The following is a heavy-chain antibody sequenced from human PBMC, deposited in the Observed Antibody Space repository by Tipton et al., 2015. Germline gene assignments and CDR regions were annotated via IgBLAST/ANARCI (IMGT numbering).Heavy chain of an antibody. D-gene: IGHD2-2*02. CDR1: GDSVSSNTAT. Sequence: GLVKPSQTLSLTCAISGDSVSSNTATWNWIRQSPSRGLEWLGRTYYRSKWYTNYAVSVKGRIRIDPDTSKNHFSLHLNSVTPEDTGVFYCAREQNPAARYTGMDVWGQGTTVTVSS. CDR2: TYYRSKWYT. J-gene: IGHJ6*02. CDR3: AREQNPAARYTGMDV. V-gene: IGHV6-1*01.